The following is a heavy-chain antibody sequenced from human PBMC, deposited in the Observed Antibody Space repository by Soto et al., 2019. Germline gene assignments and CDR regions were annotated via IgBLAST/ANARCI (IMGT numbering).Heavy chain of an antibody. CDR2: IWYDGSNK. J-gene: IGHJ5*02. Sequence: GGSLRLSCAASGFTFSSYGMHWVRQAPGKGLEWVAVIWYDGSNKYYADSVKGRFTISRDNSKNTLYLQMNSLRAEDTAVYYCARSPSSSSSWFDPWGQGTLVTVSS. CDR1: GFTFSSYG. V-gene: IGHV3-33*01. CDR3: ARSPSSSSSWFDP. D-gene: IGHD6-6*01.